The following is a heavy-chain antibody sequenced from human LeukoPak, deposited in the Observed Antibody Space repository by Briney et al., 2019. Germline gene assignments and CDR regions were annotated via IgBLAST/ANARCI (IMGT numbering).Heavy chain of an antibody. CDR3: ARFWYSSGWLDY. J-gene: IGHJ4*02. CDR2: ISSSSSYI. Sequence: GGSLRLSCAASGFTFSSYSMNWVRQAPGKGLEWVSSISSSSSYIYYADSVKGRFTISRDNAKNSLYLQMNSLRAEDTAVYYCARFWYSSGWLDYWGQGTLVTVSS. D-gene: IGHD6-19*01. CDR1: GFTFSSYS. V-gene: IGHV3-21*01.